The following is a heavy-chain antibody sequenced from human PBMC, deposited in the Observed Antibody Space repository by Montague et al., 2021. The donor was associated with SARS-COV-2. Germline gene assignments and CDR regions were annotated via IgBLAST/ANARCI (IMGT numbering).Heavy chain of an antibody. D-gene: IGHD5-12*01. J-gene: IGHJ6*02. V-gene: IGHV3-30-3*01. CDR1: GFTFSSYA. CDR3: AREGYSGDDYPFYYYYAMDV. Sequence: SLRLSCAASGFTFSSYAMHWVRQAPGKGLKWVAVISHDGSNKYYADSVKGRFIISRDNSKNTLYLQMNSLRAEDTAVCYCAREGYSGDDYPFYYYYAMDVWGQGTTVTVSS. CDR2: ISHDGSNK.